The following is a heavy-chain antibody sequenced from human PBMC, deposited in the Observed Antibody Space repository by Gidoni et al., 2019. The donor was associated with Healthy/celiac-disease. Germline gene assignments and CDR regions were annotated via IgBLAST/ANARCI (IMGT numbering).Heavy chain of an antibody. D-gene: IGHD2-15*01. CDR1: GFTFSSYA. J-gene: IGHJ3*02. Sequence: EVQLLESGGGLVQPGGSLRLSCAASGFTFSSYAMSWVRQAPGKGLEWVSAISGSGGSTYYADSVKGRFTISRDNSKNTLYLQMNSLRAEDTAVYYCANGGYCSGGSCRQDAFDIWGQGTMVTVSS. CDR2: ISGSGGST. CDR3: ANGGYCSGGSCRQDAFDI. V-gene: IGHV3-23*01.